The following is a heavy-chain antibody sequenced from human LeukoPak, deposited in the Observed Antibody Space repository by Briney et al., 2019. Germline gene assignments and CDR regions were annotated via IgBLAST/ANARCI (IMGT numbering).Heavy chain of an antibody. V-gene: IGHV3-23*01. CDR2: ISGSGGST. J-gene: IGHJ4*02. CDR1: GFTFSSYA. Sequence: GGSLRLSCAASGFTFSSYAMSWVRQAPGKGLEWVSAISGSGGSTYYADSVKGRFTISRDNSKNTLYLQMNSLRAEDTAVYYCAKGDYYDSSGYYYSIGLFDYWGRGTLVTVSS. D-gene: IGHD3-22*01. CDR3: AKGDYYDSSGYYYSIGLFDY.